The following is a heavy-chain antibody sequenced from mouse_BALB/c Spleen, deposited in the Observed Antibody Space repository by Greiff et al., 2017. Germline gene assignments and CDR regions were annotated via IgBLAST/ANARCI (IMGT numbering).Heavy chain of an antibody. V-gene: IGHV5-6*03. Sequence: EVKLVESGGGLVQPGGSLKLSCAASGFTFSSYGMSWVRQTPDKRLEWVATISSGGSYTYYPDSVKGRFTISRDNAKNTLYLQMSSLKSEDTAMYYCASSITSGWYFDVWGAGTTVTVSS. CDR3: ASSITSGWYFDV. J-gene: IGHJ1*01. CDR1: GFTFSSYG. CDR2: ISSGGSYT. D-gene: IGHD1-1*01.